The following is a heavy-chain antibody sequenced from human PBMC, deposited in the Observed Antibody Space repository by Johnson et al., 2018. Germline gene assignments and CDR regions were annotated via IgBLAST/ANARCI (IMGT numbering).Heavy chain of an antibody. Sequence: QVQLQESGGGLVKPGGSLRLSCAASGFTFSDSYMTWVRQAPGKGLEWVSYISSSGNTIYYADSVKGRFTISRDNAKNSLYLQMNNLRAEDTAVYYCARGIRGRKSTLMITFGAYYYYYMDVWGKGTMVTVSS. CDR3: ARGIRGRKSTLMITFGAYYYYYMDV. J-gene: IGHJ6*03. CDR2: ISSSGNTI. V-gene: IGHV3-11*04. D-gene: IGHD3-16*01. CDR1: GFTFSDSY.